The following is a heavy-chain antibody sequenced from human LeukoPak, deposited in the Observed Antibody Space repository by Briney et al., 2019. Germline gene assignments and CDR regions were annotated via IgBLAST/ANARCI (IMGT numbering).Heavy chain of an antibody. CDR2: INPNSGGT. CDR3: ARGITIFGVVMTNFDY. D-gene: IGHD3-3*01. Sequence: GASVKVSCKASGYTFTGYYMHWVRQAPGQGLEWMGWINPNSGGTNYAQKFQGRVTMTRDTSISTAYMELSRLRSDDTAMYYCARGITIFGVVMTNFDYWGQGTLVTVSS. V-gene: IGHV1-2*02. J-gene: IGHJ4*02. CDR1: GYTFTGYY.